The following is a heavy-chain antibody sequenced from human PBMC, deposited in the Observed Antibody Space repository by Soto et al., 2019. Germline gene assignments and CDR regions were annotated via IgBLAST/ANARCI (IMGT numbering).Heavy chain of an antibody. J-gene: IGHJ6*02. CDR1: GFTFSTSG. D-gene: IGHD2-2*01. CDR3: ARAPRGSSSNCPCYYTFDV. CDR2: IWYDGSDK. V-gene: IGHV3-33*01. Sequence: QVQLVESGGGVVQPGRSLRLSCAASGFTFSTSGLHWVRQAPGKGLEWVAFIWYDGSDKYYADSVKGRFTISRDNSKNTVYLQMNSLRAEDTALYYCARAPRGSSSNCPCYYTFDVWCQGTTVTVSS.